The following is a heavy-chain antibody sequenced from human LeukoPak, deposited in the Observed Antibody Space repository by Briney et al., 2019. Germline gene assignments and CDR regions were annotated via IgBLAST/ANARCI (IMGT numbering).Heavy chain of an antibody. CDR2: IYSGGST. D-gene: IGHD3-3*01. CDR1: GFTVSSNY. Sequence: TGGSLRLSCAASGFTVSSNYMSWVRQAPGKGLEWVSLIYSGGSTYYADSVKGRFTISRDNSKNTVYLQMNSLRAEDTAVYYCARFLGRITISGVVPYGMDVWGQGTTVTVSS. V-gene: IGHV3-53*01. CDR3: ARFLGRITISGVVPYGMDV. J-gene: IGHJ6*02.